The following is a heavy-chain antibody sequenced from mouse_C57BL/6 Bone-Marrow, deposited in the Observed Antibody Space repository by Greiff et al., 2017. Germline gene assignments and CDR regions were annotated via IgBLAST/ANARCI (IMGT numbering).Heavy chain of an antibody. V-gene: IGHV1-64*01. CDR3: ARKGLPPFFDY. J-gene: IGHJ2*01. D-gene: IGHD2-4*01. Sequence: QVQLQQPGAELVKPGASVKLSCEASGYTFTSYWMHWVKQRPGQGLEWIGMIHPNSGSTNYNEKFKSKATLTVDKSSSTAYMQLSSLTSEDSAVYYCARKGLPPFFDYWGQGTTLTVSS. CDR1: GYTFTSYW. CDR2: IHPNSGST.